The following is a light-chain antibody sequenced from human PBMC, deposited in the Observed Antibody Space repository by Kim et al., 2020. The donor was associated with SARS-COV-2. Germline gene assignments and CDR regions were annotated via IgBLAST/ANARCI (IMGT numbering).Light chain of an antibody. Sequence: ASVGDRVTITCRARQGISNYLAGYQQKPGKAPKLLIYAASALQSGVPSRFSGSGSVTDFTLTINSLQPEDVATYYCQKCSSAPWTFGQGTKVDIK. CDR1: QGISNY. CDR3: QKCSSAPWT. CDR2: AAS. V-gene: IGKV1-27*01. J-gene: IGKJ1*01.